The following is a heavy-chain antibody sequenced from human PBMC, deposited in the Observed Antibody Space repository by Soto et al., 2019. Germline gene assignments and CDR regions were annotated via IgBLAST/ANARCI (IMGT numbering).Heavy chain of an antibody. J-gene: IGHJ6*02. CDR1: GFNVMSYW. V-gene: IGHV3-7*03. CDR3: AREMPRYNWNSAGMDV. Sequence: PGGSLRLSCAVSGFNVMSYWMSWVRQAPGKGLEWVASIKEDGSEIYYLHSVRGRFSISRGSAGNALYLQMNSLRAEDTAVYYCAREMPRYNWNSAGMDVWGQGTTVTVSS. D-gene: IGHD1-7*01. CDR2: IKEDGSEI.